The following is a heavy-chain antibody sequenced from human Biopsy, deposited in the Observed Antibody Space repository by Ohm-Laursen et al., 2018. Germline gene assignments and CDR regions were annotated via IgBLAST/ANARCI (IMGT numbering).Heavy chain of an antibody. Sequence: GTLSLTCTVSDDSIRNFYWTWIRQPPGQGLEWIGHASYSGYTNYNPSLKSRVTISVDTSKNPFSLNLRSVTAADTAVYSCARLGNFWNAEDGLDLWGLGTMATVSS. CDR3: ARLGNFWNAEDGLDL. CDR1: DDSIRNFY. D-gene: IGHD3-3*01. V-gene: IGHV4-59*08. J-gene: IGHJ3*01. CDR2: ASYSGYT.